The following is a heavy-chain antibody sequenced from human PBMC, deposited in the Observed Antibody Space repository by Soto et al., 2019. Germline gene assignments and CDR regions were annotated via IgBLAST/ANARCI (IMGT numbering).Heavy chain of an antibody. J-gene: IGHJ6*02. CDR3: ARSVGATNYYYYGMDV. CDR2: INAGNGNT. V-gene: IGHV1-3*01. CDR1: GYTFTSYA. Sequence: ASVKVSCKASGYTFTSYAMHWVRQAPGQRLEWMGWINAGNGNTKYSQKFQGRVTITRDTSASTAYMELSSLRSEDTAVYYCARSVGATNYYYYGMDVWGQGTTVTVSS. D-gene: IGHD1-26*01.